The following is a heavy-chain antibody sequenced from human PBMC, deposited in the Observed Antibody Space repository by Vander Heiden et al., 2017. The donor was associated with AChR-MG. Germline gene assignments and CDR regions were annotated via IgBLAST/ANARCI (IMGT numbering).Heavy chain of an antibody. V-gene: IGHV4-4*02. CDR2: IYHSGST. Sequence: QVQLQESGPGLVKPSGTLSLTCAVSGGPISSSHWWSWVRQPPGKGLEWVGEIYHSGSTNYNPSLKRRFTISVDKSKNQFSLKLSSVTAAETAVYYCARAYSSSWYGYYYYGMDVWGEGTTVALSS. CDR3: ARAYSSSWYGYYYYGMDV. CDR1: GGPISSSHW. D-gene: IGHD6-13*01. J-gene: IGHJ6*04.